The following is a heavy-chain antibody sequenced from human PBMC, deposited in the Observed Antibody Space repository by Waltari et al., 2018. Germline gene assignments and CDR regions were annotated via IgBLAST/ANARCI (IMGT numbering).Heavy chain of an antibody. CDR3: ARTTGARHDAFDI. J-gene: IGHJ3*02. CDR2: IYTSGST. V-gene: IGHV4-4*07. D-gene: IGHD1-1*01. CDR1: DDSIASFY. Sequence: QVQLQESGRRLVKTSETLSLTCSFPDDSIASFYWSWIRQTAGKGLEWLGHIYTSGSTDYNPSLRGRVSMSIDNSRNQFSLNLISVTTADTAIYYCARTTGARHDAFDIWGQGTLVTVSS.